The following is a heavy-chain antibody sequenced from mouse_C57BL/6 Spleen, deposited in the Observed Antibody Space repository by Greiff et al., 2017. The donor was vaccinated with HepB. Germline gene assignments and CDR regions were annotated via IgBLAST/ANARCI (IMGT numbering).Heavy chain of an antibody. D-gene: IGHD4-1*01. Sequence: QVQLKQPGAELVRPGSSVKLSCKASGYTFTSYWMHWVKQRPIQGLEWIGNIDPSDSETHYNQKFKDKATLTVDKSSSTAYMQLSSLTSEDSAVYYCARELTVLTGTIAYWGQGTLVTVSA. V-gene: IGHV1-52*01. CDR3: ARELTVLTGTIAY. CDR1: GYTFTSYW. J-gene: IGHJ3*01. CDR2: IDPSDSET.